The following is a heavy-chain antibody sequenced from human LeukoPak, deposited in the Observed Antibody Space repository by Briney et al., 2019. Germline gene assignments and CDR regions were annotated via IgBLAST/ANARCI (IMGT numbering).Heavy chain of an antibody. J-gene: IGHJ6*03. CDR2: LYTSGST. CDR3: ARISDCSSSSCPYYYYMDV. CDR1: GGSIRSYY. Sequence: PSETLSLTCTVSGGSIRSYYWSWSRQPAGKGLEWIGRLYTSGSTNYNPSLESRVTMSVDTPKNQFSLKLSSVTAADTAVYYCARISDCSSSSCPYYYYMDVWGKGTTVTVSS. V-gene: IGHV4-4*07. D-gene: IGHD2-2*01.